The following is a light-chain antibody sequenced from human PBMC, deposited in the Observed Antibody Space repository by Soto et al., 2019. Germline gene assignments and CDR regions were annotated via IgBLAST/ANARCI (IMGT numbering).Light chain of an antibody. CDR2: SDN. J-gene: IGLJ2*01. CDR3: AAWDDSLNGLV. Sequence: QLVLTQPPSASGTPGQRVTISCSGSSSNIGSNTVNWYQQLPGTAPKLLIYSDNQRPSGVPDRFSVSKSGTSVSLAISGLQSDDEADYYCAAWDDSLNGLVFGGGTKVTVL. V-gene: IGLV1-44*01. CDR1: SSNIGSNT.